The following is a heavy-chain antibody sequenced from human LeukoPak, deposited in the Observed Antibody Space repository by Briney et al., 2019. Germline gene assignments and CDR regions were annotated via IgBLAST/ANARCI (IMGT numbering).Heavy chain of an antibody. D-gene: IGHD5-24*01. V-gene: IGHV5-10-1*01. Sequence: PGESLKISCKGSGYSFTSYCISWVRQMPGKGLEWMGRIDPSDSYTNYSPSFQGHVTISADKSISTAYLQWSSLKASDTAMYYCAGSRDGYNWGFDYWGQGTLVTVSS. CDR1: GYSFTSYC. CDR2: IDPSDSYT. J-gene: IGHJ4*02. CDR3: AGSRDGYNWGFDY.